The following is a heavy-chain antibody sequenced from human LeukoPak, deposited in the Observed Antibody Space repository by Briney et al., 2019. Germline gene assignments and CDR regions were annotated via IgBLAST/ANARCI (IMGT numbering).Heavy chain of an antibody. CDR3: ARVYDVLTGGFDH. CDR2: ISYDGSNK. CDR1: GFTFSSYA. V-gene: IGHV3-30-3*01. Sequence: GGSLRLSCAASGFTFSSYAMHWVRQAPGRGLEWVAVISYDGSNKYYADSVKGRFTISRDNSKNTLYLQMNSLRAEDTAVYYCARVYDVLTGGFDHWGQGALVTVSS. D-gene: IGHD3-9*01. J-gene: IGHJ4*02.